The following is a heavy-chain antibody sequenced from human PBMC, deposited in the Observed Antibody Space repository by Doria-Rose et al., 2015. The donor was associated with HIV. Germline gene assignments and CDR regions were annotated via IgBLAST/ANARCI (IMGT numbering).Heavy chain of an antibody. CDR1: GFTFSSHR. D-gene: IGHD3-10*01. V-gene: IGHV3-21*01. Sequence: VQLQESGGGLVRPGGSLRLSRATSGFTFSSHRINWVRQAPGKGLEWASSISSTSAYINYADSVRGRFTISRDNARNSLYLQMDSLRAEDTAIYYCATGVTLDYWGQGTLVTVSS. CDR2: ISSTSAYI. CDR3: ATGVTLDY. J-gene: IGHJ4*02.